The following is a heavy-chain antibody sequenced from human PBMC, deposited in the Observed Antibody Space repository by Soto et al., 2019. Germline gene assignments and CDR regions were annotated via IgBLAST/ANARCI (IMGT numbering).Heavy chain of an antibody. CDR3: ASDAAEPGESDRFAT. Sequence: QVQLQESGPRQVSPSGTLSLICNVYGDSIKSNVWWCWVRQRPGKGLEWIGEVFHKGITYYNQSFASGVTMSVDKPRNQFSLRMASLTASDTANYSCASDAAEPGESDRFATGGQEIMVAVSP. J-gene: IGHJ4*02. D-gene: IGHD2-15*01. CDR1: GDSIKSNVW. V-gene: IGHV4-4*02. CDR2: VFHKGIT.